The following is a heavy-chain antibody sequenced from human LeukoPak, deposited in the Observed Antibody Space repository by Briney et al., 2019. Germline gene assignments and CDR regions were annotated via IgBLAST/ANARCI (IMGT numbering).Heavy chain of an antibody. CDR2: ISHSGST. CDR3: ARGTYSSSSNYYYYYMDV. V-gene: IGHV4-34*01. J-gene: IGHJ6*03. Sequence: PSETLSLTCGVYGGSFSGYYWSWIRQPPGKGLEWIGEISHSGSTNYNPSLKSRVTISVDTSKNQFSLKLSSVTAADTAVYYCARGTYSSSSNYYYYYMDVWGKGTTVTVSS. D-gene: IGHD6-6*01. CDR1: GGSFSGYY.